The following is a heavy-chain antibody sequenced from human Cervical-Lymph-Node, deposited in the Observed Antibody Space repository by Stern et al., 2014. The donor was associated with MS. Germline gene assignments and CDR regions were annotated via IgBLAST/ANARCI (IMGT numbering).Heavy chain of an antibody. V-gene: IGHV3-23*04. J-gene: IGHJ6*02. CDR1: GFTFSSYA. D-gene: IGHD6-19*01. Sequence: EVQLVESGGGLVQPGGSLRLSCAASGFTFSSYAMNWVRQAPGKGLEWVSAISGSGDSTYYADSVKGRFTISRDNSKNTLYLQMNSLRAEDTAIYYCAKDASSVSPSGVAMDVWGQGTTVTVSS. CDR3: AKDASSVSPSGVAMDV. CDR2: ISGSGDST.